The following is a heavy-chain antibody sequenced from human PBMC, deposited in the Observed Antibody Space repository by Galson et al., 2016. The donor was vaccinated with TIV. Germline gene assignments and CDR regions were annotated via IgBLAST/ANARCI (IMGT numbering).Heavy chain of an antibody. V-gene: IGHV3-23*01. Sequence: SLRLSCAASGFTFNSYAMGRVRQAPGKGLEWVSGISGSGGSTHYADSVKGRFTITRDRSKNMVYLQMHSLRAEDTAVYYCTKGRTYCSGTSCYFFDSWGQGTLVSVSS. CDR1: GFTFNSYA. D-gene: IGHD2-2*01. CDR2: ISGSGGST. J-gene: IGHJ4*02. CDR3: TKGRTYCSGTSCYFFDS.